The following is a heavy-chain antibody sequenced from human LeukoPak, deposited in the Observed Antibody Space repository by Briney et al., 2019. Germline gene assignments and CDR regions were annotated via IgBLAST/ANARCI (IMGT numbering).Heavy chain of an antibody. J-gene: IGHJ5*02. D-gene: IGHD1-14*01. CDR3: ARGTTGILDWFDP. CDR2: IYSGGST. V-gene: IGHV3-66*02. Sequence: GGSLRLSCAASGFTVSSNYMSWVRQAPGKGLEWVSVIYSGGSTYYADSVKGRFTISRDNSKNTLYLQTNSLRAEDTAVYYCARGTTGILDWFDPWGQGTLVTVSS. CDR1: GFTVSSNY.